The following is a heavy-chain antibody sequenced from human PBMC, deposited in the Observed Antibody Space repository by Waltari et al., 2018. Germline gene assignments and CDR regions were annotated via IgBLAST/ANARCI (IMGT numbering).Heavy chain of an antibody. D-gene: IGHD1-26*01. CDR1: GYTFTDYD. J-gene: IGHJ6*03. Sequence: QVQLVQSGAEVKKPGAALKVSCKASGYTFTDYDMPWVRQAPGQGLGWMGWINPNSGGTNYAQKFQGRVTMTRDTSISTAYMELSRLRSDDTAVYYCARDGRDGYDYYYYMDVWGKGTTVTVSS. V-gene: IGHV1-2*02. CDR3: ARDGRDGYDYYYYMDV. CDR2: INPNSGGT.